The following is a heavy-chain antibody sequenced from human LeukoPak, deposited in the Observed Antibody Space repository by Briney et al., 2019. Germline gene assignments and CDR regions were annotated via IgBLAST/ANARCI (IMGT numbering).Heavy chain of an antibody. V-gene: IGHV4-59*01. CDR1: GGSISNYY. Sequence: SETLSLTCTVSGGSISNYYRSWIRPPPGKGLEWSGYIYNSGHTNYNPSLKSRVTISEDTSKNQLSLKLSSVTAADTAVYYCARAAVTTSRYFQHWGQGTLVTVSS. D-gene: IGHD4-17*01. CDR2: IYNSGHT. J-gene: IGHJ1*01. CDR3: ARAAVTTSRYFQH.